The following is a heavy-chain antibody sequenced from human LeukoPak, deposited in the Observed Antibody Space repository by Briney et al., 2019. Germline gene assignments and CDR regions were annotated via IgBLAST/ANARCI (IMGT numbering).Heavy chain of an antibody. D-gene: IGHD6-13*01. J-gene: IGHJ4*02. Sequence: SETLSFTCTVSGGSISSSSYYWGWIRQPPGKGLEWIGSIYYSGSTYYNPSLKSRVTVSVDTSKNQFSLKLSSVTAADTAVYYCARHGAAAGNFDYWGQGTLVTVSS. CDR3: ARHGAAAGNFDY. CDR1: GGSISSSSYY. V-gene: IGHV4-39*01. CDR2: IYYSGST.